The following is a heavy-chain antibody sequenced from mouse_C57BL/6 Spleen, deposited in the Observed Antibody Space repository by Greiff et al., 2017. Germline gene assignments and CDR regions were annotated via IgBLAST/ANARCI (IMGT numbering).Heavy chain of an antibody. CDR1: GYTFTTYP. Sequence: QVQLQQSGAELVKPGASVKMSCKASGYTFTTYPIEWMKQNHGKSLEWIGNFNPYNDDTKYNEKFKGKATLTVEKSSSTVYLELSRLTSDDSAVYYCARRIYYDYGWYFDVWGTGTTVTVSS. CDR2: FNPYNDDT. D-gene: IGHD2-4*01. V-gene: IGHV1-47*01. CDR3: ARRIYYDYGWYFDV. J-gene: IGHJ1*03.